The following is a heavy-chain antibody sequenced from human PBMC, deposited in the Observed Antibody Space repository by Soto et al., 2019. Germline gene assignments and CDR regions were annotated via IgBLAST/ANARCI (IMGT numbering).Heavy chain of an antibody. Sequence: PSETLSLTCAVSGYSISSGYYWGWIRQPPGKGLEWIGSIYHSGSTYYNPSRTSRVTISVDTSKNQFSLKLSSVTAADTAVYYCARGATIYYFDYWSQGTQGSVS. CDR2: IYHSGST. D-gene: IGHD1-26*01. V-gene: IGHV4-38-2*01. J-gene: IGHJ4*02. CDR1: GYSISSGYY. CDR3: ARGATIYYFDY.